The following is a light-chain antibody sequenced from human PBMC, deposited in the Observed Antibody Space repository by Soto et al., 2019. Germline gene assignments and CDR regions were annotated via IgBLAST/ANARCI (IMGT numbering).Light chain of an antibody. Sequence: QSVLTQPPSVSAAPGQTVTITCSGTYSNIGNNFVSWYQQLPGTAPRLLIYVNNKRPSGISDRFSGSKSGTSATPDITGLQTGDEAEYYCGTWDHSLGEVVFGGGTKLTVL. CDR3: GTWDHSLGEVV. V-gene: IGLV1-51*01. CDR1: YSNIGNNF. CDR2: VNN. J-gene: IGLJ2*01.